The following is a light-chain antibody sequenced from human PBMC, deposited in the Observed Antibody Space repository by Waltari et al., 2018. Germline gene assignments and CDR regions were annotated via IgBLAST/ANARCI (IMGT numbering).Light chain of an antibody. V-gene: IGLV2-11*01. CDR2: AVS. Sequence: QSALTQPPSVSGSPGQSVTISCTGTSIDIRHEKYVPWFQQYPGNAPNVIMFAVSGRPSGVPDRFSGSKSGNTASLTISGLQSEDESHYFCCSYAGQFTWVFGGGTKLTVL. CDR3: CSYAGQFTWV. J-gene: IGLJ2*01. CDR1: SIDIRHEKY.